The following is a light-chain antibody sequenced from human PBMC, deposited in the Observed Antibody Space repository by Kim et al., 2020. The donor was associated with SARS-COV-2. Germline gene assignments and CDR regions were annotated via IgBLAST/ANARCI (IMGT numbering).Light chain of an antibody. V-gene: IGKV1-39*01. J-gene: IGKJ1*01. Sequence: DIQMTQSPSSLSASVGDRVTITCRASQSISSYLNWYQQKPGKAPKLLIYAASSLQSGVPSRFSGSGSGTDFTLTISSLQPEDFGTYYCQQSYRTPQWTFGLGTKVDIK. CDR1: QSISSY. CDR3: QQSYRTPQWT. CDR2: AAS.